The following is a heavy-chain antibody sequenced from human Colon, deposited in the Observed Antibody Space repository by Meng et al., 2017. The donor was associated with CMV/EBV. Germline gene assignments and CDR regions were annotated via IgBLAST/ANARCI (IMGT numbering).Heavy chain of an antibody. CDR3: ARLPITVIEYYFDY. J-gene: IGHJ4*02. CDR2: ISWNSYSV. V-gene: IGHV3-9*01. D-gene: IGHD5-24*01. Sequence: LRLSCAASGFTFDDYGMHWVRQAPGKGLEWVAAISWNSYSVTYADSVRGRFTISRDNAKNSLYLQMNSLRAEDTAVYYCARLPITVIEYYFDYWGQGTLVTVSS. CDR1: GFTFDDYG.